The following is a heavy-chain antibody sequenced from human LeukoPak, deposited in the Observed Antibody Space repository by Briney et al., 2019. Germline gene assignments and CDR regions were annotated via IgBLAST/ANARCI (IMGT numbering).Heavy chain of an antibody. CDR3: ARDHYPIAVAGRDLYNWFDP. J-gene: IGHJ5*02. Sequence: ASVKVSCKASGYTFTSYAMHWVRQAPGQRLEWMGWINAGNGNTKYSQKFQGRVTITRDTSASTAYMELSGLRSEDTAVYYCARDHYPIAVAGRDLYNWFDPWGQGTLVTVSS. D-gene: IGHD6-19*01. V-gene: IGHV1-3*01. CDR1: GYTFTSYA. CDR2: INAGNGNT.